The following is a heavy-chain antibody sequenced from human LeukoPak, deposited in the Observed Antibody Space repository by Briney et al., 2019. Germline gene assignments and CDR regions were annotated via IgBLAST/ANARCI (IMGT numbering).Heavy chain of an antibody. CDR2: ISGSGGST. V-gene: IGHV3-23*01. Sequence: GGSLRLSCAASGFTFSSYAMSWVRQAPGKGLEWVSAISGSGGSTYYADSVKGRFTISRDNSKNTLYLQMNSLRAEDTAVYYCAKAIVVVPAAMYYFQHWGQGTLVTVSS. J-gene: IGHJ1*01. D-gene: IGHD2-2*01. CDR3: AKAIVVVPAAMYYFQH. CDR1: GFTFSSYA.